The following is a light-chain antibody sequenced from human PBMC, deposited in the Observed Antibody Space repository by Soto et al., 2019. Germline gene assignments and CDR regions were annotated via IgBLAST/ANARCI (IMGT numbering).Light chain of an antibody. V-gene: IGKV4-1*01. CDR2: WAS. J-gene: IGKJ1*01. CDR3: QQYYTTPWT. CDR1: QSVLYSSNNKNY. Sequence: DIVMTQSPDSLAVSLGERATINCKSSQSVLYSSNNKNYLAWYQQKPGQPPKALIYWASTRESGVPDRFSGSGSGTDFTLTISSLQAEDVAVYYCQQYYTTPWTFGQGTRWIL.